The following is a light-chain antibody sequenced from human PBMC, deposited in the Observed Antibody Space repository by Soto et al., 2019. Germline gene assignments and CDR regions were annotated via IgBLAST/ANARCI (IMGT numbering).Light chain of an antibody. CDR1: SSDIGTYNY. Sequence: QSVLTQPASVSGSPGQSITISCTGTSSDIGTYNYVSWYQQHPGQAPKLMIYDVSNRPSGVSDRFSGSKSGNTASLTISGLQAEDEADYYCYSCSRSSGTRYVFGTGNKVTVL. J-gene: IGLJ1*01. CDR3: YSCSRSSGTRYV. V-gene: IGLV2-14*03. CDR2: DVS.